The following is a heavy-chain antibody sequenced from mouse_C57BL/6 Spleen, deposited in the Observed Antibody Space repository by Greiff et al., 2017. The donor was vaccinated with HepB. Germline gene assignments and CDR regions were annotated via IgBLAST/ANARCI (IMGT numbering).Heavy chain of an antibody. D-gene: IGHD3-2*01. Sequence: DVKLVESGGGLVKPGGSLKLSCAASGFTFSDYGMHWVRQAPEKGLEWVAYISSGSSTIYYADTVKGRFTISRDNAKNTLFLQMTSLRSEDTAMYYCARFCDRLYYFDYWGQGTTLTVSS. V-gene: IGHV5-17*01. CDR3: ARFCDRLYYFDY. CDR2: ISSGSSTI. CDR1: GFTFSDYG. J-gene: IGHJ2*01.